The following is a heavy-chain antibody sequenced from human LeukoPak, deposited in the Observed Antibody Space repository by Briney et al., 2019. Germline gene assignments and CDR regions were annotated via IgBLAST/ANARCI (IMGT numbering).Heavy chain of an antibody. V-gene: IGHV4-4*08. Sequence: PSQTLSLTCTVSGDSLSSYYWTWIRLPPGKGLEWIGHIHSSGNNKYNPSLKSRVTMSVDTSKNQFSLKLTSVTAADTAVYYCARDYFIGDWNYFDYWGQGTLVTVTS. J-gene: IGHJ4*02. CDR1: GDSLSSYY. D-gene: IGHD2-21*02. CDR2: IHSSGNN. CDR3: ARDYFIGDWNYFDY.